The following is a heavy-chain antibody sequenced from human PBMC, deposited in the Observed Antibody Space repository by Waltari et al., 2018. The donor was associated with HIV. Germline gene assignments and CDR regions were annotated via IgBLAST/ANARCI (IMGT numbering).Heavy chain of an antibody. CDR1: GLSFSDSS. CDR3: ARVGSYYKWGYFDY. Sequence: QEQVVESGGGWVKPGGSLRLSCVASGLSFSDSSMTWIRQAPGRGLEWVSYISTSGRTMYYADSVKGRFTISRDNAKNSLYLQMNSLRAEDTAVYYCARVGSYYKWGYFDYWGQGTLVTVSS. CDR2: ISTSGRTM. J-gene: IGHJ4*02. V-gene: IGHV3-11*01. D-gene: IGHD3-10*01.